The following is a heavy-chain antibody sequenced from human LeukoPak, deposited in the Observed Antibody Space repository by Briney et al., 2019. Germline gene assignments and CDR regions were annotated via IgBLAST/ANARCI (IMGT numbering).Heavy chain of an antibody. CDR2: ISSSSSTI. Sequence: PGGALRLSFAASGFTFSTYSMHWGRQAPGKGLEWVSAISSSSSTIFYADSLKGRFTISRDNAKNSLYLQMNSLRAEDTAVYYCAKPGPATTNSYGMDVWGQGTTVTVSS. D-gene: IGHD1-26*01. CDR3: AKPGPATTNSYGMDV. V-gene: IGHV3-21*01. J-gene: IGHJ6*02. CDR1: GFTFSTYS.